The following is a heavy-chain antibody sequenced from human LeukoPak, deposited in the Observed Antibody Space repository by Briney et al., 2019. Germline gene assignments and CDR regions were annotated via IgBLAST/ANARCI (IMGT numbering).Heavy chain of an antibody. J-gene: IGHJ3*02. V-gene: IGHV6-1*01. CDR1: GDSVSSDIAA. Sequence: SQTLSLTFAISGDSVSSDIAAWNWVRQSPSRGLEWLGRAYYRSKWYIDYAVSLKSRMIINPDTSKNQFSLQLNSVTPEDTAVYYCARGSAFDIWGQGTMVTVSS. CDR2: AYYRSKWYI. CDR3: ARGSAFDI.